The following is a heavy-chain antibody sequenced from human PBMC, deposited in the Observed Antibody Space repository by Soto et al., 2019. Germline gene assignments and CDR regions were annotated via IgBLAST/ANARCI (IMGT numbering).Heavy chain of an antibody. V-gene: IGHV4-39*01. CDR2: IYYSGRT. D-gene: IGHD2-21*02. Sequence: SETLSLTCIVSGESISSSSYYWGWIRQPPGKGLEWIGSIYYSGRTYYNPSFKSRATISIDTSKNQFSLKLSSVTATDTAVYYCARQRTTVVTQAYFDHWGQGALVTVSS. CDR1: GESISSSSYY. J-gene: IGHJ4*02. CDR3: ARQRTTVVTQAYFDH.